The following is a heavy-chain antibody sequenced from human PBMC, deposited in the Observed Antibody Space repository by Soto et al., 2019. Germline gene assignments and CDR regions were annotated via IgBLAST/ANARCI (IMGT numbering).Heavy chain of an antibody. J-gene: IGHJ5*02. CDR1: GGSFSGYY. D-gene: IGHD1-7*01. CDR2: INHSRST. V-gene: IGHV4-34*01. CDR3: ARGYNNWNYFGWFDP. Sequence: SETLSLTCAVYGGSFSGYYWSWIRQPPGKGLEWIGEINHSRSTNYNPSLKSRVTISVDTSKNQFSLKLSSVTAADTAVYYCARGYNNWNYFGWFDPWGQGTLVTVSS.